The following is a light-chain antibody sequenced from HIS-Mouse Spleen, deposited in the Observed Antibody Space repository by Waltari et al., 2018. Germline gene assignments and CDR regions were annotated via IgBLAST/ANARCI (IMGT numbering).Light chain of an antibody. CDR2: EDR. CDR1: ALPKKY. Sequence: SYELTQPPSVSVSPVQTARITCSGDALPKKYAYWYQQKSGQAPVLVIYEDRKRPSGIPERFSGSSSGTMATLTISGAQVEDEADYYCYSTDSLLRVFGGGTKLTVL. V-gene: IGLV3-10*01. CDR3: YSTDSLLRV. J-gene: IGLJ3*02.